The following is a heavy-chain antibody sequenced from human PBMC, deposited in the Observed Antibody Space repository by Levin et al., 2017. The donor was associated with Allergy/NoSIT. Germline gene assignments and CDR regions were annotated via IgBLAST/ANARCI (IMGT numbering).Heavy chain of an antibody. J-gene: IGHJ6*02. CDR3: ARDNSGDVVVPALLDYGMDG. CDR2: IWYDGSNK. CDR1: FFPFLLSF. D-gene: IGHD2-2*01. V-gene: IGHV3-33*01. Sequence: SFSSSFFPFLLSFLPFFLPSPFPGLAWVAVIWYDGSNKYYADSVKGRFTISRDNSTTTLYLQMNSLRAEDTAVYYCARDNSGDVVVPALLDYGMDGWGQGTTVTVSS.